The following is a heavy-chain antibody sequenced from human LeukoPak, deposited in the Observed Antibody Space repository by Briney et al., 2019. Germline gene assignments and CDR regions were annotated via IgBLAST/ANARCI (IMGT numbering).Heavy chain of an antibody. CDR3: AVGYCSSTSCSRGAEYFQH. CDR2: IYYSGST. CDR1: GGSISSGGYY. D-gene: IGHD2-2*01. J-gene: IGHJ1*01. Sequence: PSQTLSLTCTVSGGSISSGGYYWSWIRQHPGKGLEWIGYIYYSGSTYYNPSLKSRVTISVDTSKNQFSLKLSSVTAADTAVYYCAVGYCSSTSCSRGAEYFQHWGQGTLVTVSS. V-gene: IGHV4-31*03.